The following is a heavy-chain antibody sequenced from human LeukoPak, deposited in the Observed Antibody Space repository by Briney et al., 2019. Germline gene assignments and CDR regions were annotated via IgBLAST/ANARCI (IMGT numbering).Heavy chain of an antibody. CDR1: GYSFTSYW. D-gene: IGHD6-13*01. CDR3: ARQEQQLVQSGDY. Sequence: GESLKISCKGSGYSFTSYWISWVRQMPGKGLEWMGRTDPSDSYTNYSPSFQGHVTISADKSISTAYLQWSSLKASDTAMYYCARQEQQLVQSGDYWGQGTLVTVSS. V-gene: IGHV5-10-1*01. CDR2: TDPSDSYT. J-gene: IGHJ4*02.